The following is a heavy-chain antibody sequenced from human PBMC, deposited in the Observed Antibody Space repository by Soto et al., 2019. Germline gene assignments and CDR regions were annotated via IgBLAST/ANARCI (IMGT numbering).Heavy chain of an antibody. Sequence: GASVKVSCKASGGTFSSYAISWVRQAPGQGLEWMGGIIPIFGTANYAQKFQGRVTITADESTSTAYMELSSLRSEDTAVYYCARVGYYYGSGSYPYWGQGTLVTVSS. CDR1: GGTFSSYA. D-gene: IGHD3-10*01. CDR3: ARVGYYYGSGSYPY. CDR2: IIPIFGTA. J-gene: IGHJ4*02. V-gene: IGHV1-69*13.